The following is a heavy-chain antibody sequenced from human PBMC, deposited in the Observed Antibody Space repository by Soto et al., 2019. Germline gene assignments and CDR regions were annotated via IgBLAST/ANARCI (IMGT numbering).Heavy chain of an antibody. CDR2: INAGNGNT. Sequence: GASVKVSCKASGYTFTSYAMHWVRQAPGQRLEWMGWINAGNGNTKYSQKFQGRVTITRDTSASTAYMELSSLRSEDTAVYYCARGRRYCSSTSCHEAYYYYGMDVWGQGTTVTVSS. CDR3: ARGRRYCSSTSCHEAYYYYGMDV. V-gene: IGHV1-3*01. CDR1: GYTFTSYA. J-gene: IGHJ6*02. D-gene: IGHD2-2*01.